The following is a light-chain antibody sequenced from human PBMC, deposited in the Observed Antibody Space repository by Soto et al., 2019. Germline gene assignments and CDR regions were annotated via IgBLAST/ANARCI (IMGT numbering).Light chain of an antibody. J-gene: IGLJ2*01. V-gene: IGLV1-51*02. CDR2: ENN. Sequence: QSVLTQPPSVSAAPGQKVTISCSGSSSNIGNNYVSWYQQLPGTAPKLLIYENNKRPSGIPDRFAGSKSGTSATLGITGLQTGDEADDYCGTWDSSLSAVVCGGGTKLTVL. CDR1: SSNIGNNY. CDR3: GTWDSSLSAVV.